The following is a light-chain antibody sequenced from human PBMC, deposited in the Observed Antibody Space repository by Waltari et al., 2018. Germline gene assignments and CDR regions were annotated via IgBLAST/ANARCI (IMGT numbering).Light chain of an antibody. CDR1: TSDFGGYHY. J-gene: IGLJ2*01. V-gene: IGLV2-14*03. CDR3: ASYTSTNTVI. Sequence: QSALPQPASVSASPGQSIPISCTGTTSDFGGYHYVSWYQQHPGKVPKLMIYDVARWPSGVSNRFSGSKSGNTASLTISGLQAEDEADYYCASYTSTNTVIFGGGTKVTVL. CDR2: DVA.